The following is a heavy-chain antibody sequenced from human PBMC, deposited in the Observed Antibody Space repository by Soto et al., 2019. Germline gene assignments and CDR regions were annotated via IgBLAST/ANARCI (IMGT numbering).Heavy chain of an antibody. CDR2: ISGSGVST. J-gene: IGHJ4*02. V-gene: IGHV3-23*01. D-gene: IGHD6-13*01. CDR3: AKDAGAAAVGKPYYFDY. CDR1: GFTFSSYA. Sequence: GGSLRLSCAASGFTFSSYAMSWVRQAPGKGLEWVSAISGSGVSTYYADSVKGRITISRDNSKNTTYLQMNSLRAEDTAVYYCAKDAGAAAVGKPYYFDYWGQGTLVTVSS.